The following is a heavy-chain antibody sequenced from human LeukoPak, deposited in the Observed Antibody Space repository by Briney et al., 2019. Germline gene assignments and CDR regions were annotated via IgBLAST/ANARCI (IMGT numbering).Heavy chain of an antibody. V-gene: IGHV3-13*01. J-gene: IGHJ6*03. D-gene: IGHD3-22*01. CDR2: IGTAGEI. CDR3: ARDHYYDSSGYSSYYCYMDV. CDR1: GFTFRSYD. Sequence: GGSLRLSCAASGFTFRSYDMHWVRQATGKGLEWVSGIGTAGEIYYPGSVKGRFTISRDNAKNSLYLQMNSLRAEDTAVYYCARDHYYDSSGYSSYYCYMDVWGQGTMVTVSS.